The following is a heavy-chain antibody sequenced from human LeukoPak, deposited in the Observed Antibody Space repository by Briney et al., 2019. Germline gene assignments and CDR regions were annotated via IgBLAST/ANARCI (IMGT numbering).Heavy chain of an antibody. CDR1: GYSFSGYF. CDR3: ARVSSTNSVAADH. V-gene: IGHV1-2*02. Sequence: ASVKVSCKASGYSFSGYFMHWVRQAPGQGLEWMGWINPNSGDTNYAKKFQGRVTMTRDTSISAAYMELSRLISDDTAVYYCARVSSTNSVAADHWGQGTLVTVSS. CDR2: INPNSGDT. D-gene: IGHD6-19*01. J-gene: IGHJ4*02.